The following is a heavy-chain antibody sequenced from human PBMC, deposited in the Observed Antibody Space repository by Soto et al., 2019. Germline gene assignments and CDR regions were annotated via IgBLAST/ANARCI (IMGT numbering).Heavy chain of an antibody. D-gene: IGHD2-2*01. Sequence: SETLSLTCSVSGGSISRSNSYWGWIRQPPGKGMEWIGSVYYGGSSYYSPSLKSRVSISVDTSKNHNSLKLNSVTAADTAVFYCAREYCSSTTCWGYFDYWGQGALVTVSS. V-gene: IGHV4-39*02. CDR2: VYYGGSS. CDR3: AREYCSSTTCWGYFDY. CDR1: GGSISRSNSY. J-gene: IGHJ4*02.